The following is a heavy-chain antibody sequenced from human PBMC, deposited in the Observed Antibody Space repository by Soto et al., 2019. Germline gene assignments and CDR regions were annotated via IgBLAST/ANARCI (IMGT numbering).Heavy chain of an antibody. J-gene: IGHJ6*02. CDR3: AREESGMDV. CDR1: GFTFSSYA. V-gene: IGHV3-30-3*01. CDR2: ISYDGSNK. Sequence: QVQLVESGGGVVQPGRSLRLSCAASGFTFSSYAMHWVRQAPGKGLEWVAVISYDGSNKYYADSVKGRFTISRDNSKNTLYLQMNSLRAEDTAVYYCAREESGMDVWGQGTMVTVSS.